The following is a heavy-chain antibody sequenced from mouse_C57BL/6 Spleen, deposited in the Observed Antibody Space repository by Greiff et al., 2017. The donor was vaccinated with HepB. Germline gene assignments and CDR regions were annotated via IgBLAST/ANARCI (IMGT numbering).Heavy chain of an antibody. CDR3: AQAGGSSYYFDY. V-gene: IGHV2-3*01. Sequence: VKLVESGPGLVAPSQSLSISCTASGFSFTSYGVSWVRQPPGKGLEWLGVIWGDGSTNYHSALISRLSTSKDNSKSQVCLKLSSLQTDATATYYGAQAGGSSYYFDYWGQGTTLTVSS. CDR2: IWGDGST. J-gene: IGHJ2*01. CDR1: GFSFTSYG. D-gene: IGHD1-1*01.